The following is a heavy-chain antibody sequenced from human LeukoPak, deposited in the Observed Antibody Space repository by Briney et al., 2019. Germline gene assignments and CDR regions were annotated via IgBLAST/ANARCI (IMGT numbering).Heavy chain of an antibody. J-gene: IGHJ4*02. CDR2: INPNTGGT. D-gene: IGHD3-3*01. V-gene: IGHV1-2*02. CDR3: ARRYDFWSGYPTAFDY. Sequence: APVKVSCKASGYTFTGYYMHWVRQAPGQGLEWMGWINPNTGGTSYAQKFQARVTMTRDTSISTTYMELSGLRSDDTAVYYCARRYDFWSGYPTAFDYWGRGTLVTVSS. CDR1: GYTFTGYY.